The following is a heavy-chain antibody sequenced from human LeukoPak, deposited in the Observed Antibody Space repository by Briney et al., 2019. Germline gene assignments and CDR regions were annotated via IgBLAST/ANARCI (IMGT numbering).Heavy chain of an antibody. CDR3: VRDATRGGDLDH. CDR2: INEGGSEK. J-gene: IGHJ4*02. D-gene: IGHD2-21*01. Sequence: GGSLRLSCAASGFTFTDFWMMWVRQAPGKGLEWVAQINEGGSEKYYVDSVRGRFTISRDNAMNSLDLQMSTLRVEDMAVYYCVRDATRGGDLDHWGQGTLVTVSS. V-gene: IGHV3-7*01. CDR1: GFTFTDFW.